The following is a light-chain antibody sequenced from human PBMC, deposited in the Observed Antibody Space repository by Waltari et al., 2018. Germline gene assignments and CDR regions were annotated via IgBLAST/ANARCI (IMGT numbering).Light chain of an antibody. CDR2: SNN. J-gene: IGLJ2*01. CDR3: AAWDDSLKAVL. CDR1: TSNIGSNT. V-gene: IGLV1-44*01. Sequence: QSVLTQPPSASGPPGQTATISCSGSTSNIGSNTVNWYQQLPGTAPKLLTQSNNPRPSGVPYRFSGSKSGTSASLIISGLQSEDEAEYFCAAWDDSLKAVLFGGGTKLTVL.